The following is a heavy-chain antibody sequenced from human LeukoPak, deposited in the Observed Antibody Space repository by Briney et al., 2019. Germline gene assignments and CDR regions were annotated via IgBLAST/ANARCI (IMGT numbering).Heavy chain of an antibody. J-gene: IGHJ3*01. D-gene: IGHD1-26*01. CDR1: GFTFDDYA. Sequence: PGGSLRLSCAASGFTFDDYAMHWVRQAPGKGLEWVSGINWGSGSIGYADSVKGRFTVSRDNAKNSLYLQINSLRAEDMALYYCAKGASGNYYVSNAFDVWGQGTMVTVSS. V-gene: IGHV3-9*03. CDR3: AKGASGNYYVSNAFDV. CDR2: INWGSGSI.